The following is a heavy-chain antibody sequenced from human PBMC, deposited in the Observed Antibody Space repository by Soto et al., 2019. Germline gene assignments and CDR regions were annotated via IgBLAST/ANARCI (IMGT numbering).Heavy chain of an antibody. CDR3: AKDVASYNWNPAGAFDI. CDR1: GFTFSSYA. D-gene: IGHD1-20*01. CDR2: ISGSGGST. Sequence: PGGSLRLSCAASGFTFSSYAMSWVRQAPGKGLEWVSAISGSGGSTYYADSVKGRFTISRDNSKNTLYLQMNSLRAEDTAVYYCAKDVASYNWNPAGAFDIWGQGTMVTVSS. J-gene: IGHJ3*02. V-gene: IGHV3-23*01.